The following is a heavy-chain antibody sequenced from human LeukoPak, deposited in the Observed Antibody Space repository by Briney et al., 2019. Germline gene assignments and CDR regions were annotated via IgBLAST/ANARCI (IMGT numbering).Heavy chain of an antibody. CDR2: INHSGST. V-gene: IGHV4-34*01. Sequence: SETLSLTCAVSGGSISSGGYYWSWIRQPPGKGLEWIGEINHSGSTNYNPSLKSRVTISVDTSKNQFSLKLSSVTAADTAVYYCARRPDSSSWYIDYWGQGTLVTVSS. CDR1: GGSISSGGYY. D-gene: IGHD6-13*01. J-gene: IGHJ4*02. CDR3: ARRPDSSSWYIDY.